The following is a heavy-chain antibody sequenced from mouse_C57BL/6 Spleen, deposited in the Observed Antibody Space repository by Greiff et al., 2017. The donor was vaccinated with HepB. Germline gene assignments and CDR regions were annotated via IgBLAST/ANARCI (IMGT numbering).Heavy chain of an antibody. CDR2: ISSGSSTI. CDR3: AIYDEGYFDY. CDR1: GFTFSDYG. Sequence: EVKLMESGGGLVKPGGSLKLSCAASGFTFSDYGMHWVRQAPEKGLEWVAYISSGSSTIYYADTVKGRFTISRDNAKNTLFLQMTSLRSEDTAMYYCAIYDEGYFDYWGQGTTLTVSS. D-gene: IGHD2-12*01. J-gene: IGHJ2*01. V-gene: IGHV5-17*01.